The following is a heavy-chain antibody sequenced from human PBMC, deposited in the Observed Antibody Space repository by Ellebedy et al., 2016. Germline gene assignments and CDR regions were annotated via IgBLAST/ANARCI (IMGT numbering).Heavy chain of an antibody. Sequence: GESLKISXVASGFTFRNFFMSWVRQGPGGGLEWVSTISAGGDITFSADSVKGRFTISRDNSRDTLYLQMNSLRAEDTAVYYCYYGHYSASWGQGTLVTVSS. CDR2: ISAGGDIT. J-gene: IGHJ4*02. V-gene: IGHV3-23*01. D-gene: IGHD4-17*01. CDR3: YYGHYSAS. CDR1: GFTFRNFF.